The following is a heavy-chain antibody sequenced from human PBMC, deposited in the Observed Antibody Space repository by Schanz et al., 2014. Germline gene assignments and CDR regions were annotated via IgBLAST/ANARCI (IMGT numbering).Heavy chain of an antibody. Sequence: EVQLLESGGGLVQPGGSLRLSCAASGFTFSSYAMSWVRQAPGKGLEWVSAISGSGGDTYYADSVKGRFTISRDNSKNTLYLRMISLRAEDTAVYYCAKDHFGHYDSSGCSDCYYYGMDVWGQGTTVTVSS. CDR3: AKDHFGHYDSSGCSDCYYYGMDV. V-gene: IGHV3-23*01. CDR2: ISGSGGDT. D-gene: IGHD3-22*01. J-gene: IGHJ6*02. CDR1: GFTFSSYA.